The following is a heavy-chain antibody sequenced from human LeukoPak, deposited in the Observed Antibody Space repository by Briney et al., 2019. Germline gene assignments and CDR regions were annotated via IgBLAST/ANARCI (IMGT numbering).Heavy chain of an antibody. J-gene: IGHJ6*02. Sequence: PGGSLRLSCAASGFTFSDYYMSWIRQAPGKGLEWVSYISSSGSTIYYADSVKGRFTISRDNSNNMLYLQLNSLRAEDTAVYYSARAGPEGFGVDVWGRGTTVIVSS. CDR1: GFTFSDYY. V-gene: IGHV3-11*04. CDR2: ISSSGSTI. CDR3: ARAGPEGFGVDV.